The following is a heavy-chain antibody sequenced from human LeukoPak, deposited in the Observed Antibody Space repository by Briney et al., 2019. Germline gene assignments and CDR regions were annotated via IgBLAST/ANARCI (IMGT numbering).Heavy chain of an antibody. V-gene: IGHV1-8*03. D-gene: IGHD2-2*01. CDR3: ARASRSINRHPGDY. CDR2: MNPNSGNT. Sequence: ASVKVSCKASGYTFTSYDINWVRQATGQGLEWMGWMNPNSGNTGYAQKFQGRVTITRNTSISTAYMELRSLRSDDTAVYYCARASRSINRHPGDYWGQGTLVTVSS. CDR1: GYTFTSYD. J-gene: IGHJ4*02.